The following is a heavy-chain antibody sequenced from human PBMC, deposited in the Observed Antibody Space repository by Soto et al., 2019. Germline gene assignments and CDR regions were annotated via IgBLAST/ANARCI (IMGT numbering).Heavy chain of an antibody. D-gene: IGHD6-19*01. CDR2: INHSGST. Sequence: SETLSLTCAVYGGSFSGYYWSWIRQPPGKGLEWIGEINHSGSTNYNPSLKSRVTISVDTSKNQFSLKLSSVTAADTAVYYCARARSGWRVGWFDPWGQGTLVTVSS. J-gene: IGHJ5*02. V-gene: IGHV4-34*01. CDR3: ARARSGWRVGWFDP. CDR1: GGSFSGYY.